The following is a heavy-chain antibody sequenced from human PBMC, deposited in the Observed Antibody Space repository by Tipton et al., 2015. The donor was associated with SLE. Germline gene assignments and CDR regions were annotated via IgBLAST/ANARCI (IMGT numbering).Heavy chain of an antibody. V-gene: IGHV4-59*02. CDR1: GGSVDRFY. D-gene: IGHD4-11*01. J-gene: IGHJ2*01. Sequence: TLSLTCTVSGGSVDRFYWSWIRQPPGKGLEWIGYIYYSGSTNYNPSLKSRVTISVDTSKNQFSLKLGSVTAADTAVFYCARDGARDGRLQNYWNFDLWGRGTLVTVSS. CDR3: ARDGARDGRLQNYWNFDL. CDR2: IYYSGST.